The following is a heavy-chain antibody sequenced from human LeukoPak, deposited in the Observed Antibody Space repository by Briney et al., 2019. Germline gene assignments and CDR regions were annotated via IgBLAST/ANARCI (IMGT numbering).Heavy chain of an antibody. Sequence: GRSLRLSCAASGFTFSNYAMQWVRQAPGKGLEWVAVISYDGINKYYADSVKGCFTLSRDNSKDTVILQMNSLRPEDTAIYYCVRERVTGTGIVSAFTIWGQGTLVTVSS. D-gene: IGHD2-21*02. CDR3: VRERVTGTGIVSAFTI. CDR2: ISYDGINK. V-gene: IGHV3-30-3*01. J-gene: IGHJ3*02. CDR1: GFTFSNYA.